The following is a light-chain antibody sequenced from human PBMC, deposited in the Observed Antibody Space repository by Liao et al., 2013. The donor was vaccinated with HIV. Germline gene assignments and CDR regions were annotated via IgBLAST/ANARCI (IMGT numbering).Light chain of an antibody. CDR3: QAWDRSTAV. CDR2: EDD. V-gene: IGLV3-1*01. CDR1: QLGNKN. Sequence: SYELTQPPSVSVSPGQTASITCSGDQLGNKNICWYQQKPGQSPVLVIYEDDKRPSGIPERFSGSNSGNTATLTISGTQSMDEADYSCQAWDRSTAVFGGGTKLTVL. J-gene: IGLJ3*02.